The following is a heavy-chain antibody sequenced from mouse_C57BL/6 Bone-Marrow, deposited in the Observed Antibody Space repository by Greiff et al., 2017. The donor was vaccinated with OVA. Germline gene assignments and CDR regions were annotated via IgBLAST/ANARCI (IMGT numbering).Heavy chain of an antibody. CDR3: ARDLGWDYFDY. Sequence: EVKLVESGGGLVKPGESLKLSCAASGFTFSSYAMSWVRQTPEKRLEWVATISDGGSYTYYPDNVKGRFTISRDNAKNNLYLQMSHLKSEDTAMYYCARDLGWDYFDYWGQGTTLTVSS. CDR1: GFTFSSYA. J-gene: IGHJ2*01. V-gene: IGHV5-4*01. D-gene: IGHD3-3*01. CDR2: ISDGGSYT.